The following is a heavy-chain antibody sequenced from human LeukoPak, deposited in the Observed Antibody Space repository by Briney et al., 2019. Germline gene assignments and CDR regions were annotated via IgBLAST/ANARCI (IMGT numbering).Heavy chain of an antibody. CDR3: ARDLPSFSSSWTTISNYDY. CDR1: GYTFTGYY. Sequence: GASVKVSCKASGYTFTGYYMHWVRQAPGQGLEWMGRINPNSGGTNYAQKFQGRVTMTRDTSISTAYMELSRLRSDDTAVYYCARDLPSFSSSWTTISNYDYWGQGTLVTVSS. CDR2: INPNSGGT. J-gene: IGHJ4*02. D-gene: IGHD6-13*01. V-gene: IGHV1-2*06.